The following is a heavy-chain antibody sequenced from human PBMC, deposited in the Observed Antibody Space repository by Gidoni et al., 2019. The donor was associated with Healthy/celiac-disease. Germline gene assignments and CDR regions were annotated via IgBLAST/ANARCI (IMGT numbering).Heavy chain of an antibody. CDR1: GFTFSSYD. V-gene: IGHV3-23*01. CDR3: AKGVVIRY. D-gene: IGHD3-3*01. J-gene: IGHJ4*02. Sequence: EVQLLESGGGLVQPGGSLRLSCAASGFTFSSYDMRWVRQAPGKGLEWVSAIRGSGGSTYYADAVKGRFTISRDNSKNTLYLQMNSLRAEDTAVYYCAKGVVIRYWGQGTLVTVSS. CDR2: IRGSGGST.